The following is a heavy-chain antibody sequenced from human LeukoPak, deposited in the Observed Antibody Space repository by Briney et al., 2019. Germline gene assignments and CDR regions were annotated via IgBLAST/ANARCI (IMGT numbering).Heavy chain of an antibody. D-gene: IGHD1-26*01. CDR1: GFTFRTYG. CDR2: ISYDGSNK. J-gene: IGHJ4*02. Sequence: PGGSLRLSCAASGFTFRTYGMQWVRQAPGKGLEWVAVISYDGSNKYYADSVKGRFTISRDNSKNTLYLQMNSLRGEDTAVYFCERGGVVGAINYFDYWGQGTLVTVSS. V-gene: IGHV3-30*03. CDR3: ERGGVVGAINYFDY.